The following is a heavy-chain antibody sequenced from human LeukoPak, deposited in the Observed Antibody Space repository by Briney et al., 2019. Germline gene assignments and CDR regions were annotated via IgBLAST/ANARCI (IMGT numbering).Heavy chain of an antibody. CDR1: GGTFSIYA. CDR2: IIPIFGTA. V-gene: IGHV1-69*13. J-gene: IGHJ4*02. D-gene: IGHD3-10*01. CDR3: ARNTMVRGVIILYFDY. Sequence: SVKVSCTASGGTFSIYAISWVRQAPGQGLEWMGGIIPIFGTANYAQKFQGRVTITADESTSTAYMELSSLRSEDAAVYYCARNTMVRGVIILYFDYWGQGTLVTVSS.